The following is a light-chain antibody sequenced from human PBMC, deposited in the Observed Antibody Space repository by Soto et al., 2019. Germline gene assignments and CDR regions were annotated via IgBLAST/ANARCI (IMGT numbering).Light chain of an antibody. CDR1: SSDVGGSNY. J-gene: IGLJ1*01. Sequence: QSALTQPASVSGSPGQSITISCTGTSSDVGGSNYVSWYQQHPGKAPKLIISDVSYRPSGVSNRFSGSKSGNTASLNISGLQVEDEADYYCSSYTSSSTYVFGTGTKLTVL. CDR2: DVS. V-gene: IGLV2-14*01. CDR3: SSYTSSSTYV.